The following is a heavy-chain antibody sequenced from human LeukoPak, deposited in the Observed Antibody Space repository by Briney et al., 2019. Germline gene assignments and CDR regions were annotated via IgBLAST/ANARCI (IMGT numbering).Heavy chain of an antibody. CDR2: ISGSGGST. D-gene: IGHD5-18*01. CDR1: GFTFSSYA. V-gene: IGHV3-23*01. Sequence: GGSLRLSCAASGFTFSSYAMSWVRQAPGKGLEWVSAISGSGGSTYYADSVKGRFTISRDNPKNTLYLQMNSLRAEDTAVYYCAVKDRGCSYGSASVWGQGTLVTVSS. J-gene: IGHJ4*02. CDR3: AVKDRGCSYGSASV.